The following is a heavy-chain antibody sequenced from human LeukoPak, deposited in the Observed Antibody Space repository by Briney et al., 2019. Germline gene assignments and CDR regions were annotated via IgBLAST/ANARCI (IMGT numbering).Heavy chain of an antibody. D-gene: IGHD3-10*01. CDR2: IYSGCST. CDR3: ARAKPKNMVRGLIMRRESRYYFDY. Sequence: GGSLRLSCAASGFTVSSNYMSWVRQGPGKGLELVSVIYSGCSTYYADSVKGRFTISRDNSKSTLYIQMNSLRAEDTAVYYCARAKPKNMVRGLIMRRESRYYFDYWGQGTLVTVSS. V-gene: IGHV3-53*01. CDR1: GFTVSSNY. J-gene: IGHJ4*02.